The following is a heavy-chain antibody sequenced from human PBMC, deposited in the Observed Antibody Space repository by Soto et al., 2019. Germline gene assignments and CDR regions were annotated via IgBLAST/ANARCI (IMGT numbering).Heavy chain of an antibody. V-gene: IGHV4-59*01. CDR3: ARLPTMVRGVPNYYYYYGMDV. Sequence: PSETLSLTCTFSGGSISSYYWSWIRQPPGKGLEWIGYIYYSGSTNYNPSLKSRVTISVDTSKNQFSLKLSSVTAADTAVYYCARLPTMVRGVPNYYYYYGMDVWGQGTTVTVSS. CDR1: GGSISSYY. CDR2: IYYSGST. D-gene: IGHD3-10*01. J-gene: IGHJ6*02.